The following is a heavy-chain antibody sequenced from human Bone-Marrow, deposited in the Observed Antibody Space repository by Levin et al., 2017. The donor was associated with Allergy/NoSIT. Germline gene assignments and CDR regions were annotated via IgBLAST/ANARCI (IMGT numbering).Heavy chain of an antibody. J-gene: IGHJ4*02. CDR3: AREDGSTFDS. CDR1: GGSISSSGYH. Sequence: PSETLSLTCTVSGGSISSSGYHWSWIRQHAGKGLEWIGYIYYSGSTYYNPSLKSRAMISLDTSKNQFSLKVTSATAADAAVYYCAREDGSTFDSWGQGTLVTVSS. D-gene: IGHD5-24*01. V-gene: IGHV4-31*03. CDR2: IYYSGST.